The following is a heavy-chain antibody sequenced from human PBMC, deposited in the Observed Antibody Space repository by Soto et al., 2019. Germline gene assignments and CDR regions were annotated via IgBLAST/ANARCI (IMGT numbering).Heavy chain of an antibody. CDR1: GFTFSSYS. V-gene: IGHV3-21*01. CDR3: TRAGDY. J-gene: IGHJ4*02. CDR2: ISTSSSYL. Sequence: EVQLVESGGGLVKPGGSLRLSCAASGFTFSSYSMNWVRQAPGKGLEWVSSISTSSSYLYYADSVKDRFTISRDNAKNSLYLHRNSLRAEDTTVYYCTRAGDYLGQGTLVTVSS.